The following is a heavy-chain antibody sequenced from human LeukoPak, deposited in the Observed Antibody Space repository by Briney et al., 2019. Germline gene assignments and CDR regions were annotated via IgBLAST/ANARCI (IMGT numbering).Heavy chain of an antibody. V-gene: IGHV3-20*04. CDR1: GFIFDDYG. Sequence: GGSLRLSCAASGFIFDDYGMSWVRQAPGKGLEWVSGFNWNGGRTGYADSVKGRFTISRDNAKNSLYLQMNSLRAEDTALYYCAKDSEGIVLMVYAMGFALWGKGTTVTVSS. CDR3: AKDSEGIVLMVYAMGFAL. D-gene: IGHD2-8*01. CDR2: FNWNGGRT. J-gene: IGHJ6*04.